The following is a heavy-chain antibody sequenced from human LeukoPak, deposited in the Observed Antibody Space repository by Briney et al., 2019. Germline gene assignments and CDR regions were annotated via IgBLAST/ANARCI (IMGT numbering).Heavy chain of an antibody. CDR2: MNPNSGNT. CDR3: ARSTVTTFSYYYYGMDV. D-gene: IGHD4-17*01. Sequence: ASVKVSCEASGYTFTSYDINWVRQATGQGLEWMGWMNPNSGNTGYAQKFQGRVTMTRNTSISTAYMELSSLRSEDTAVYYCARSTVTTFSYYYYGMDVWGQGTTVTVSS. V-gene: IGHV1-8*01. J-gene: IGHJ6*02. CDR1: GYTFTSYD.